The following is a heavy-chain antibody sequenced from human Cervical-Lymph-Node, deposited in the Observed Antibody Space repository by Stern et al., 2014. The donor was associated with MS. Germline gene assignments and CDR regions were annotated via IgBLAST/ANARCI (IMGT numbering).Heavy chain of an antibody. CDR3: ARGELKEGLVRGMDV. CDR1: GGTFSSYA. Sequence: VHLVESGAEVKKPGSSVKVSCKASGGTFSSYAISWVRQAPGQGLAWMGGIMPILGTANYAQKFQGRVTITADESTSTAYMELSSLRSEDTAVYYCARGELKEGLVRGMDVWGHGTTVTVSS. D-gene: IGHD1-26*01. V-gene: IGHV1-69*01. CDR2: IMPILGTA. J-gene: IGHJ6*02.